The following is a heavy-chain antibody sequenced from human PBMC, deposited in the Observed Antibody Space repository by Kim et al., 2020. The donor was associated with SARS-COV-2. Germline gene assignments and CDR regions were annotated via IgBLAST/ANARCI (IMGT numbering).Heavy chain of an antibody. Sequence: SETLSLTCTVSGGSISSSSYYWGWIRQPPGKGLEWIGSIYYSGSTYYNPSLKSRVTISVDTSKNQFSLKLSSVTAADTAVYYCASGARRGIFGPGDAFDIWGQGTMVTVSS. CDR3: ASGARRGIFGPGDAFDI. CDR1: GGSISSSSYY. CDR2: IYYSGST. V-gene: IGHV4-39*01. D-gene: IGHD3-3*01. J-gene: IGHJ3*02.